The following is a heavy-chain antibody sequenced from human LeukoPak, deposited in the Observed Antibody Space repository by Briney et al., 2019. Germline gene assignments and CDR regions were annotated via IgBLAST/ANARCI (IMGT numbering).Heavy chain of an antibody. CDR3: ARGPTPYGMDV. Sequence: SETLSHTCAVYGGSFSGYYWSWIRQPPGKGLEWIGEINHSGSTNYNPSLKSRVTISVDTSKNQFSLKLSSVTAADTAVYYCARGPTPYGMDVWGKGTTVTVSS. D-gene: IGHD2-15*01. V-gene: IGHV4-34*01. J-gene: IGHJ6*04. CDR1: GGSFSGYY. CDR2: INHSGST.